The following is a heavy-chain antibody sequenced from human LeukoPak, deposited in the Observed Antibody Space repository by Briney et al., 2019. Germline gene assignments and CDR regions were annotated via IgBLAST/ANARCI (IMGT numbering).Heavy chain of an antibody. Sequence: SETLSLTCTVFGGSISNGDYYWGWIHQPPGKGLEWIGSIYYSGSTYYNPSLKSRVTVSVDTSKNQFSLRLSSVTAADTAVYYCARIHLGDYYFDYWGQGTLVTVSS. V-gene: IGHV4-39*07. CDR2: IYYSGST. D-gene: IGHD4-17*01. J-gene: IGHJ4*02. CDR3: ARIHLGDYYFDY. CDR1: GGSISNGDYY.